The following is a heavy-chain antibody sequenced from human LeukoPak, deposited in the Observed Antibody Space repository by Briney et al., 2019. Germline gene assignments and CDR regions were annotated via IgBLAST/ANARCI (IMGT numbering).Heavy chain of an antibody. CDR2: ISKDGSNE. V-gene: IGHV3-30*03. CDR1: GFTFSGYG. Sequence: PGRSLRLSCAASGFTFSGYGMHWVRQAPGKGLEWVAVISKDGSNEHYADPGKGRFTISRDNSKNTLYLQMNSLRTEDTAVYYCVRDRGDGYNQIDYWGQGTLVTVSS. CDR3: VRDRGDGYNQIDY. D-gene: IGHD5-24*01. J-gene: IGHJ4*02.